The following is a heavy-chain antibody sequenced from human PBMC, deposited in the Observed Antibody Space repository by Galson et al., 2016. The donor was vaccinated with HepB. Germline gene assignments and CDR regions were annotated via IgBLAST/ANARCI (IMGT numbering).Heavy chain of an antibody. CDR2: ISGSGISR. J-gene: IGHJ4*02. D-gene: IGHD1-26*01. CDR3: VKGGSYGVPFDY. CDR1: GITFRSA. V-gene: IGHV3-23*01. Sequence: SLRLSCAVSGITFRSAMSWVRQAAGKGLEWVSGISGSGISRFYGDSVKGRFTISRDKSKNTVYLEMNSLRTEDSAVYYCVKGGSYGVPFDYWGQGTLVTVSS.